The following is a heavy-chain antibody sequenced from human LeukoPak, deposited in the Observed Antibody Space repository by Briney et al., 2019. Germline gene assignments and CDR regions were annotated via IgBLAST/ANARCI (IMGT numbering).Heavy chain of an antibody. CDR2: IRSKAYGGTT. CDR1: GFTFGDYA. J-gene: IGHJ4*02. V-gene: IGHV3-49*04. Sequence: GSLRLSCTASGFTFGDYAMSWVRQAPGKGLEWVGFIRSKAYGGTTEYAACVKGRFTISRDDSKSIAYLQKNSLKTEDTAVYYCTKRCSGGSCPSDYWGQGTLVTVSS. CDR3: TKRCSGGSCPSDY. D-gene: IGHD2-15*01.